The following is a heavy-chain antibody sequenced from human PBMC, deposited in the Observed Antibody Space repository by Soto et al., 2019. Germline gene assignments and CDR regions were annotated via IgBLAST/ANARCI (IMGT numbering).Heavy chain of an antibody. J-gene: IGHJ4*02. CDR3: ARDLPPQNS. CDR1: GYTFTSYG. V-gene: IGHV1-18*01. Sequence: QVQLVQSGAEVKKPGASVKVSCKASGYTFTSYGISWVRQAPGQGLEWMGWIRPYTGNTNYAQKLQGRVTITTDTSTSTASTELRSLRSDDTAVYYCARDLPPQNSWGQGTLVTVSS. CDR2: IRPYTGNT.